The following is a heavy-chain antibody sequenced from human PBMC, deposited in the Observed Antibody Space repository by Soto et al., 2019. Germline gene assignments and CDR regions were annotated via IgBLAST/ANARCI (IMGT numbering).Heavy chain of an antibody. CDR3: ASGLRARRYFDY. Sequence: QVQLQESGPGLVKPSQTLSLTCTVSGGSISSGDYYWSWIRQPPGKGLEWIGYIYYSGSTYYNPSLKARVTISVDTPVYQFALKLRSVPAADTAVYYRASGLRARRYFDYWGQGTLVTVSS. V-gene: IGHV4-30-4*01. CDR2: IYYSGST. D-gene: IGHD3-16*01. CDR1: GGSISSGDYY. J-gene: IGHJ4*02.